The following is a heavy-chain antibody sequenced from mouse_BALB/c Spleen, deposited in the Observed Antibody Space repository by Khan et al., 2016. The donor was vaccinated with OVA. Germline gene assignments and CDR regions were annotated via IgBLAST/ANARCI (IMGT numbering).Heavy chain of an antibody. CDR3: SGKNYYGCAMNY. CDR2: ISYSGST. V-gene: IGHV3-2*02. Sequence: VQLKESGPGLVKPSQSLSLTCTVTGYSITSGYAWNWIRQFPGNKLEWMGYISYSGSTSYNPSLRSRIPITRDTSKNQFFLQLNSVTTEDTATYDCSGKNYYGCAMNYWGQGTSVTVSS. J-gene: IGHJ4*01. CDR1: GYSITSGYA. D-gene: IGHD1-2*01.